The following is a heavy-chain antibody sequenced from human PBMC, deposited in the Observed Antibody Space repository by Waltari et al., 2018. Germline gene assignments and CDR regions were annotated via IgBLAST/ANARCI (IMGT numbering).Heavy chain of an antibody. V-gene: IGHV4-61*09. CDR3: ARGGSSSLFDY. J-gene: IGHJ4*02. CDR2: IYTSWST. CDR1: GGSISSGSYY. D-gene: IGHD6-13*01. Sequence: QVQLQESGPGLVKPSQTLSLTCTVSGGSISSGSYYWSWIRQPAGKGLEWIGYIYTSWSTNYNPSLKSRVTISVDTSKNQFSLKLSSVTAADTAVYYCARGGSSSLFDYWGQGTLVTVSS.